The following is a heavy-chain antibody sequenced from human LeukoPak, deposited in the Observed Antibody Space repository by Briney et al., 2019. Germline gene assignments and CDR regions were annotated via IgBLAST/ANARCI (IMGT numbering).Heavy chain of an antibody. CDR1: KNMFTGYF. J-gene: IGHJ6*03. CDR3: AAQCNDDFCYKRDYMDV. Sequence: EASVKVSCKTSKNMFTGYFMHWVRQAPGQGLEWIGWINPNSGGTLSARRFQGRVTMTRDTSIGATYMDLSRLTSDDTALYYCAAQCNDDFCYKRDYMDVWGKGTMVIVSS. CDR2: INPNSGGT. D-gene: IGHD2-2*02. V-gene: IGHV1-2*02.